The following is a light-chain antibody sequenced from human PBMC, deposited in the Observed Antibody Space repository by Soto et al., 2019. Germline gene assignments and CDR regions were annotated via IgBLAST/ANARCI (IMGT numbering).Light chain of an antibody. J-gene: IGLJ1*01. CDR2: SNN. CDR3: AAWDDCLNGRYV. V-gene: IGLV1-44*01. CDR1: SSNIGSNT. Sequence: QAVVTQPPSASGTPGQRVTISCSGSSSNIGSNTVNWYQQLPGTAPKLLIYSNNQRPSGVPDRFSGSKSGTSASLAISGLQSEDEADYYCAAWDDCLNGRYVFGTGTKLTVL.